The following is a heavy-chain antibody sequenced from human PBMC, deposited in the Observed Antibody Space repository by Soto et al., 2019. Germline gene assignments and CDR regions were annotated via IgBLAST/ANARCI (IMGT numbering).Heavy chain of an antibody. J-gene: IGHJ4*02. CDR3: ARELDVAARPGSQRLDH. Sequence: LKLLEIGGGLVQPGGSLRLSCVTSGFDLGSYYMTWIRQAPGKGLEWVSHISSQSIYTNYAASVKGRFTISRDNAKNSLYLQMTSLRADDTAVYYCARELDVAARPGSQRLDHWGQGTLVIVSS. CDR1: GFDLGSYY. D-gene: IGHD6-6*01. CDR2: ISSQSIYT. V-gene: IGHV3-11*06.